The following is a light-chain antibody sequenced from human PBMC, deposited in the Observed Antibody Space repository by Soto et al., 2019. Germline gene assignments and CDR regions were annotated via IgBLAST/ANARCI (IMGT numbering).Light chain of an antibody. J-gene: IGKJ4*01. Sequence: DIQVTHSPSVMSAYVRYRVTITSRTSQTITNWLAWYQQKPGKAPRLLIYDASSLESWVPSRFSGSGSGTEFTLTISSLQSEDFAVYYCQHYGTSQGAFGGGTKV. V-gene: IGKV1-5*01. CDR3: QHYGTSQGA. CDR1: QTITNW. CDR2: DAS.